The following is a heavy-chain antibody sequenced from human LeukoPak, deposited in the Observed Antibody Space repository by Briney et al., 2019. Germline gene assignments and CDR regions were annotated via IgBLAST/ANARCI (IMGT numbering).Heavy chain of an antibody. V-gene: IGHV4-30-4*01. CDR3: ARAPRALRYFDWSPGPFDY. CDR1: GGSISSGDYY. J-gene: IGHJ4*02. CDR2: IYYSGST. Sequence: ASETLSLTCTVSGGSISSGDYYWSWIRQPPGKGLEWIGYIYYSGSTYYNPSLKSRVTISVDTSKNQFSLKLSSVTAADTAVYYCARAPRALRYFDWSPGPFDYWGQGTLVTVFS. D-gene: IGHD3-9*01.